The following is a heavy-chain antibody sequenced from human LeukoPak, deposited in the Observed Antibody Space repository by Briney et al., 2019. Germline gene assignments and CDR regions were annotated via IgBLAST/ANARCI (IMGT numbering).Heavy chain of an antibody. CDR3: ALRNGHSSSSGDY. CDR1: SGSFSGNY. D-gene: IGHD6-6*01. V-gene: IGHV4-34*01. Sequence: SETLSLTCDVYSGSFSGNYWSWIRQPPGKGLEWIGEINHSGSTNYNPSLKSRVTLSVDTSKNQVSLKLTSVSAADTAVYYCALRNGHSSSSGDYWGQGTLVTVSP. J-gene: IGHJ4*02. CDR2: INHSGST.